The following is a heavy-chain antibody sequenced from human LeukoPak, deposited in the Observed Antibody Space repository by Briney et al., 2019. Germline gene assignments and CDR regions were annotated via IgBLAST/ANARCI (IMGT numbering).Heavy chain of an antibody. V-gene: IGHV3-33*01. CDR2: IWYDGSNK. Sequence: GRSLRLSCAASGFTFSSYGMHWVRQAPGKGLEWVAVIWYDGSNKYYGDSVKGRFTISRDNSKNTLYLQMNSLRAEDTAVYYCARGGDLGAFDIWGQGTMVTVSS. J-gene: IGHJ3*02. D-gene: IGHD2-21*02. CDR1: GFTFSSYG. CDR3: ARGGDLGAFDI.